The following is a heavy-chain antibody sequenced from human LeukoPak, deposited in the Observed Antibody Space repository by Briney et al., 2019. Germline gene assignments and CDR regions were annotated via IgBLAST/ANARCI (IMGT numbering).Heavy chain of an antibody. CDR2: IGIDSGNT. V-gene: IGHV3-48*01. D-gene: IGHD1-1*01. CDR3: ARDYKSAFDN. Sequence: GGSLRLSCAASGFTFSDCMNWVRQAPGEGLEWIPYIGIDSGNTNYADSVKGRFTISGDKAKNSLYLQMNSLRVEDTAVYYCARDYKSAFDNWGQGTLVTVSS. J-gene: IGHJ4*02. CDR1: GFTFSDC.